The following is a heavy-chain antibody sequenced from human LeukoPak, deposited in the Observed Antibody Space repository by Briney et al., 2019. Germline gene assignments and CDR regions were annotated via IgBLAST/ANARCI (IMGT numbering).Heavy chain of an antibody. V-gene: IGHV1-8*01. D-gene: IGHD2-15*01. CDR3: ARGAPGSYCSGGSCPYFDY. CDR2: ANPNSGHT. Sequence: GASVKVSCKPSGYTFTSYDVNWVRQATGQGLEWMGWANPNSGHTGYAQKFQGRVTMTTNTSISTAYMELSSLRSEDTAVYYCARGAPGSYCSGGSCPYFDYWGQGTLVSVSS. J-gene: IGHJ4*02. CDR1: GYTFTSYD.